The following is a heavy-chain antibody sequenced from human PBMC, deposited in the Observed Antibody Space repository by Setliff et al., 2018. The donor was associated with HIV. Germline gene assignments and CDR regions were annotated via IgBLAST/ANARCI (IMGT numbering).Heavy chain of an antibody. V-gene: IGHV1-69*13. CDR1: GGTFSSYA. CDR3: APIDPFPHDYSNSSFDY. CDR2: IIPIFGTA. D-gene: IGHD4-4*01. J-gene: IGHJ4*02. Sequence: GASVKVSCKASGGTFSSYAISWVRQAPGQGLERMGGIIPIFGTANYAQKFQGRVTITADESTSTAYMELSSLRSEDTAVYYCAPIDPFPHDYSNSSFDYLGQGTLVTVSS.